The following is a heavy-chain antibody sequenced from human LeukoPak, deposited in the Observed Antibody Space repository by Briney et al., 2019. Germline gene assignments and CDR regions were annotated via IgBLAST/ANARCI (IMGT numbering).Heavy chain of an antibody. CDR1: GGSIRSYY. CDR3: ARDSGTTGEVKFDP. V-gene: IGHV4-4*07. D-gene: IGHD3-10*01. J-gene: IGHJ5*02. Sequence: SETLSLTRTVSGGSIRSYYWSWVRQPAGKGLEWIGRIYVSGTITYNPSLRTRVSISGDTYRTQFSLNLRYVTAADTAVYYWARDSGTTGEVKFDPWGQGALVTVSS. CDR2: IYVSGTI.